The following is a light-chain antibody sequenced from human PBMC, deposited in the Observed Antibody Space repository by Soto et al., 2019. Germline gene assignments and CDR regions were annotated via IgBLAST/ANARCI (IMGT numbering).Light chain of an antibody. CDR3: QLRDNWPPTWT. CDR1: HSVSYY. J-gene: IGKJ1*01. Sequence: EIVLTQSPGTLSFSPGERATLSCRASHSVSYYLAWYQQKPGQAPRLLIYDASSRATGVPDRFSGSVSGTDSTLTISSLESEDFAVYFCQLRDNWPPTWTFGQGTKVDIK. V-gene: IGKV3-11*01. CDR2: DAS.